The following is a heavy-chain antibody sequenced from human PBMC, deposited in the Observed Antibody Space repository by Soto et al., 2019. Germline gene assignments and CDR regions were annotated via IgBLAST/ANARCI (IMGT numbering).Heavy chain of an antibody. CDR1: GFAFSTYG. CDR2: ISYDGTDK. Sequence: PVGSLRLSCVGSGFAFSTYGMHWFRQAPANGLEWVALISYDGTDKYYADSVKGRFSISRDNSKQTLSLQMDSLRPEDTAVYYCAKDFGAWSDSWGQGTLVTVSS. D-gene: IGHD6-19*01. J-gene: IGHJ5*02. V-gene: IGHV3-30*18. CDR3: AKDFGAWSDS.